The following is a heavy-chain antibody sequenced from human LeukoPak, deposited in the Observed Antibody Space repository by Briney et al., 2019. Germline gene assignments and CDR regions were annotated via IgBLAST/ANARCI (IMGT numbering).Heavy chain of an antibody. V-gene: IGHV1-2*02. CDR1: GYTFTEYY. Sequence: ASVKVSCKASGYTFTEYYMHWVRQAPGQGLEWMGWVNPNSGGTNYAQKFQGRVTMTRETSISTAYMELSRLRSDDTAVYYSARSTSSWNRSNYSYMDVWGKGTTVTVSS. CDR2: VNPNSGGT. J-gene: IGHJ6*03. CDR3: ARSTSSWNRSNYSYMDV. D-gene: IGHD2-2*01.